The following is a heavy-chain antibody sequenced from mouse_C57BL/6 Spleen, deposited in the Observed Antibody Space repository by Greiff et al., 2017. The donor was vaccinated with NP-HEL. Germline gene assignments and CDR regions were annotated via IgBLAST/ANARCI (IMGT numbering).Heavy chain of an antibody. D-gene: IGHD2-1*01. Sequence: QVQLQQSGAELVRPGASVTLSCKASGYTFTDYEMHWVKQTPVHGLEWIGAIDPETGGTAYIQKFKGKAILTADKSSSTAYMELRSLTSEDSAVYYCTRDGDVAIYYGTTWFAYWGQGTLVTVSA. J-gene: IGHJ3*01. V-gene: IGHV1-15*01. CDR3: TRDGDVAIYYGTTWFAY. CDR2: IDPETGGT. CDR1: GYTFTDYE.